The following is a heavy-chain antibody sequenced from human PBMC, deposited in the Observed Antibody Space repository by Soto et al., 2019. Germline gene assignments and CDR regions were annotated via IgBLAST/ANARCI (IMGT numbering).Heavy chain of an antibody. D-gene: IGHD2-21*02. CDR2: ISDDGTIK. Sequence: PGGSLRLSCAASGFTFRSYGMHWVRQAPGKGLEWVAIISDDGTIKYYADSVKGRFTISRDNSKNTLYLQMNSLRAEDTAVYYCAAIGGDHDYWGQGTLVTVSS. CDR3: AAIGGDHDY. V-gene: IGHV3-30*03. CDR1: GFTFRSYG. J-gene: IGHJ4*02.